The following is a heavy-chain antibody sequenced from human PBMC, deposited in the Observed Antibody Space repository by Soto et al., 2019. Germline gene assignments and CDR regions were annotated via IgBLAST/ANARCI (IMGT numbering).Heavy chain of an antibody. D-gene: IGHD1-1*01. CDR2: ISWDGGST. Sequence: GGSLRLSCAASGFTFDDYTMHGVRQAPGKGLEWVSLISWDGGSTYYAYSVKGRFTISRDNRKNSLYLQMNSLRTEDTALYYCAKARHRLTTGTTDYFDYWGQGTLVTVSS. V-gene: IGHV3-43*01. CDR1: GFTFDDYT. CDR3: AKARHRLTTGTTDYFDY. J-gene: IGHJ4*02.